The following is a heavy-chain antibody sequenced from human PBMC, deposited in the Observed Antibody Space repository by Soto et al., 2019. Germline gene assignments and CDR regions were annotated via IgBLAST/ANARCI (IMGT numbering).Heavy chain of an antibody. J-gene: IGHJ6*04. Sequence: SETLSLTCTVSGGSISSYYWSLIRQPPGKGLEWIGYIYYSGSTNYNPSLKSRVTISVDTSKNQFSLKLTSVTAADTAVYYCARGTNRWAMVRGVIPGLDVWGKGTTLTVSS. CDR2: IYYSGST. CDR3: ARGTNRWAMVRGVIPGLDV. D-gene: IGHD3-10*01. V-gene: IGHV4-59*01. CDR1: GGSISSYY.